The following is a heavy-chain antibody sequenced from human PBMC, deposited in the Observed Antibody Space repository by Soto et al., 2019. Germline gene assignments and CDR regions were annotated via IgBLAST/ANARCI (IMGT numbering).Heavy chain of an antibody. CDR3: ARDKTSYYDVSGISDI. D-gene: IGHD3-22*01. CDR2: FYSGGRT. V-gene: IGHV3-53*01. Sequence: PGGSLRLSCAASGFNVSSNYMTWVRQAPGKGLEWVSVFYSGGRTYYADSVKGRFTISRDNSKNTLYLQMNSLRAEDTAVYYCARDKTSYYDVSGISDIWGQGTMVTVSS. J-gene: IGHJ3*02. CDR1: GFNVSSNY.